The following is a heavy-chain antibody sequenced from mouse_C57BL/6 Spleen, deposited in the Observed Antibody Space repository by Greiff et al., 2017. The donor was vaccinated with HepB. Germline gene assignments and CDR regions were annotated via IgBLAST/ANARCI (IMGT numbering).Heavy chain of an antibody. CDR3: ARQYYDYDEAWLAY. CDR1: GFTFSSYG. D-gene: IGHD2-4*01. V-gene: IGHV5-6*01. J-gene: IGHJ3*01. Sequence: EVHLVESGGDLVKPGGSLKLSCAASGFTFSSYGMSWVRQTPDKRLEWVATISSGGSYTYYPDSVKGRFTLSRDNAKNTLYLQMSSLKSEDTAMYYCARQYYDYDEAWLAYWGQGTLVTVSA. CDR2: ISSGGSYT.